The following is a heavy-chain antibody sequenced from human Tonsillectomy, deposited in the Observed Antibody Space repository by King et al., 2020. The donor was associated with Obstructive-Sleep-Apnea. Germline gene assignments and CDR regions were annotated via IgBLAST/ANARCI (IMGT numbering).Heavy chain of an antibody. CDR1: GFTFSSYN. V-gene: IGHV3-21*06. CDR2: ISSSSGYI. CDR3: ATALAAAAPFDS. D-gene: IGHD6-13*01. J-gene: IGHJ4*02. Sequence: EVQLVESGGGLVKPGGSLRLSCAASGFTFSSYNMNWVRQAPGKGLEWVSSISSSSGYIYYTDSGKGRFSISRDNAKNSLYLQMNSLRVEDSAVYYCATALAAAAPFDSWGQGTLVTVSS.